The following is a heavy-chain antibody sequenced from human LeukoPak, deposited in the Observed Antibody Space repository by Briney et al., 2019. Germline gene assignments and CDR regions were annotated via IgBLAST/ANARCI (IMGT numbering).Heavy chain of an antibody. CDR2: ISSSSSYI. CDR1: GFTFSSYS. J-gene: IGHJ4*02. Sequence: GGSLRLSCAASGFTFSSYSMNWVRQAPGKGLEWVSSISSSSSYIYYADSVKGRFTISRDNAKNLLYLQMNSLRAEDTAVYYCARSRGDPEFDYWGQGTLVTVSS. V-gene: IGHV3-21*01. D-gene: IGHD2-21*02. CDR3: ARSRGDPEFDY.